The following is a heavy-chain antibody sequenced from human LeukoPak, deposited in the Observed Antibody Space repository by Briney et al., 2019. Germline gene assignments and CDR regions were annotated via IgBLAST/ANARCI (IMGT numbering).Heavy chain of an antibody. CDR2: ISGSGSTI. J-gene: IGHJ6*04. D-gene: IGHD3-10*02. CDR1: GFTFSSYE. CDR3: AELGITMIGGV. Sequence: PGGSLKLSCAASGFTFSSYEMNWVRQAPGKGLEWVSYISGSGSTIYYADSVKGRFTISRDNAKNSLYLQMNSLRAEDTAVYYCAELGITMIGGVWGKGTTVTISS. V-gene: IGHV3-48*03.